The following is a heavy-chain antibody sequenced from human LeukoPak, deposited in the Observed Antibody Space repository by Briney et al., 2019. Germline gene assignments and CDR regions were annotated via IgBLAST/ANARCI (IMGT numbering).Heavy chain of an antibody. CDR3: ARDRCEGYCTSFDS. J-gene: IGHJ5*01. V-gene: IGHV4-4*07. CDR2: IHSGGST. D-gene: IGHD2-8*01. CDR1: GGSISNYY. Sequence: ASETLSLTCTVSGGSISNYYWSWIRQPAGKGLEWIGRIHSGGSTNYNPSLKSRVTISVDKSKNQFSLRLSSVIAADTAVYFCARDRCEGYCTSFDSWGQGTLVTVSS.